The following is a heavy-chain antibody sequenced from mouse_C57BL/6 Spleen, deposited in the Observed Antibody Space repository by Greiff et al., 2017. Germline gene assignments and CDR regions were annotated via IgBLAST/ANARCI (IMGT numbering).Heavy chain of an antibody. CDR2: ISDGGSYT. V-gene: IGHV5-4*01. J-gene: IGHJ4*01. CDR1: GFTFSSYA. Sequence: EVQGVESGGGLVKPGGSLKLSCAASGFTFSSYAMSWVRQTPEKRLEWVATISDGGSYTYYPDNVKGRFTISRDNAKNNLYLQMSHLKSEDTAMYYCAREGGGGDYWGQGTSVTVSS. CDR3: AREGGGGDY.